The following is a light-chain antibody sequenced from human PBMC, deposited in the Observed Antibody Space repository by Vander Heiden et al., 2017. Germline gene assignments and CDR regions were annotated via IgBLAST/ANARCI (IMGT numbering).Light chain of an antibody. CDR1: QGISSY. Sequence: DIQLTQSPSFLSASVGDRVTITCRASQGISSYLAWYQQTPGKAPKLLISSASALQSGVPSRFSGSGSGTEFTLTINSLQPVDSATFYCEHLNNFPLTFGGGTKVEI. V-gene: IGKV1-9*01. CDR2: SAS. J-gene: IGKJ4*01. CDR3: EHLNNFPLT.